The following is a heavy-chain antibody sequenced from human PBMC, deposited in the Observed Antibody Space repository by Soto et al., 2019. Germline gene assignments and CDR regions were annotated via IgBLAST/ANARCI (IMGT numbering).Heavy chain of an antibody. CDR1: GGSVCSGVFS. Sequence: TLSLTCSVSGGSVCSGVFSWNWIRQPPGQGLEWIGYISHGGSPHYTPSLRSRVSISVDRSTNVISLNLTSMTPADTAVYFCARGHYYYAMDVWGQGTKVTVYS. J-gene: IGHJ6*02. CDR3: ARGHYYYAMDV. V-gene: IGHV4-30-2*01. CDR2: ISHGGSP.